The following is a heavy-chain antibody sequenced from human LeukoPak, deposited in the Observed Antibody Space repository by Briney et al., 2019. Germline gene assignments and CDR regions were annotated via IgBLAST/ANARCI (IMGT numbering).Heavy chain of an antibody. V-gene: IGHV4-59*08. Sequence: SETLSLSCTVSGGSISSYYWSWIRQPPGKGLEWIGYIYYSGSTNYNPSLKSRVTISVDTSKNQFSLKLSSVTAADTAVYYCARHYDSSAYWHYFDHWGQGTGVPVSS. CDR2: IYYSGST. D-gene: IGHD3-22*01. CDR1: GGSISSYY. CDR3: ARHYDSSAYWHYFDH. J-gene: IGHJ4*02.